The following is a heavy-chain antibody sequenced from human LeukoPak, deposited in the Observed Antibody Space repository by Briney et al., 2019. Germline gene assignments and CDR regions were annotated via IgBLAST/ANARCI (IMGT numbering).Heavy chain of an antibody. J-gene: IGHJ4*02. D-gene: IGHD3-22*01. V-gene: IGHV3-33*01. CDR3: ARDGGYHSSGPFDY. Sequence: GGSLRLSCAASGFTFSSHGMHWVRQAPGKGLEWVSIIWYDGSEEYYADSVKGRFTISRDNSKNTLNLQMNSLRAEDTAVYYCARDGGYHSSGPFDYWGQGTLVTVSS. CDR2: IWYDGSEE. CDR1: GFTFSSHG.